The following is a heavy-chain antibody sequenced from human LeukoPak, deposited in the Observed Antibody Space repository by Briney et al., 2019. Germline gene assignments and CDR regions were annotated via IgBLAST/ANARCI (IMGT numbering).Heavy chain of an antibody. J-gene: IGHJ4*02. D-gene: IGHD3-3*01. V-gene: IGHV4-59*01. CDR2: IYYSGST. CDR3: ARVGDFWSGYYFDY. CDR1: GGSISSYY. Sequence: SETLSLTCTVSGGSISSYYWSWIRQPPGKGLEWIGCIYYSGSTNYNPSLKSRVTISVDTSKNQFSLKLSSVTAADTAVYYCARVGDFWSGYYFDYWGQGTLVTVSS.